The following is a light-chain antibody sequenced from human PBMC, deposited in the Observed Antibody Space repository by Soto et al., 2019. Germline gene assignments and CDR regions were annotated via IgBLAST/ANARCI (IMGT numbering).Light chain of an antibody. V-gene: IGKV3-11*01. CDR1: QSVNIY. CDR2: DAS. Sequence: EIVLTQSPATLSLSPGERATLSCRASQSVNIYLAWYQQKPGQAPRLLIYDASNRATGIPARFSGSGSGTDFTLSISRLEPEDFAMYYCQQYANVPRSFGQGTKVDIK. CDR3: QQYANVPRS. J-gene: IGKJ1*01.